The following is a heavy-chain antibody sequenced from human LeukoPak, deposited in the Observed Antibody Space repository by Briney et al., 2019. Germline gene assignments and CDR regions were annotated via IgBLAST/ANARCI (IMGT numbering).Heavy chain of an antibody. Sequence: GGXLRLACAASGFTFSSYSMNWGRQAPGXXLEWVSSVTSSSTYIYYAASVKRRFTISRDNAKNSLYLQMNSLRAEDTAVYYCARSQYDSSSPDYWGQGTLVTVSS. J-gene: IGHJ4*02. CDR2: VTSSSTYI. CDR3: ARSQYDSSSPDY. V-gene: IGHV3-21*01. D-gene: IGHD3-22*01. CDR1: GFTFSSYS.